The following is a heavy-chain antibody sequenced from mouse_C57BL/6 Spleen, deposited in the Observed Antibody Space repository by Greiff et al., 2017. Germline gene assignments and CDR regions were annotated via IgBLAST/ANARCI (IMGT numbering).Heavy chain of an antibody. Sequence: QVQLQQSGAELVRPGTSVKLSCKASGYTFTSYWMHWVKQRPGQGLEWIGVIDPSDSYTNYNQKFKGKATLTVDTSSSTAYMQLSSLTSEDSAVYYCARYCYGSSPYYFDYWGQGTTLTVSS. D-gene: IGHD1-1*01. CDR2: IDPSDSYT. CDR1: GYTFTSYW. V-gene: IGHV1-59*01. J-gene: IGHJ2*01. CDR3: ARYCYGSSPYYFDY.